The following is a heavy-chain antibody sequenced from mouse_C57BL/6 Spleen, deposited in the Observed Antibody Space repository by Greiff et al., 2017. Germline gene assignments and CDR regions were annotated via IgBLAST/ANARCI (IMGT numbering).Heavy chain of an antibody. J-gene: IGHJ2*01. D-gene: IGHD2-4*01. CDR3: ARRDYGDY. Sequence: EVKVEESGGGLVKPGGSLKLSCAASGFTFSSYTMSWVRQTPEKRLEWVATISGGGGNTYYPDSVKGRFTISRDNAKNTLYLQMSSLRSEDTALYYCARRDYGDYWGQGTTLTVSS. CDR1: GFTFSSYT. V-gene: IGHV5-9*01. CDR2: ISGGGGNT.